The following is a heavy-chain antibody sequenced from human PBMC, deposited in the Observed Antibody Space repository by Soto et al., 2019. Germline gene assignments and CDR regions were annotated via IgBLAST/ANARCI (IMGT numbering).Heavy chain of an antibody. CDR1: GLSFSSSW. J-gene: IGHJ4*02. D-gene: IGHD7-27*01. V-gene: IGHV3-7*01. CDR2: INAVGSKV. CDR3: ARDTAWGSLDY. Sequence: EVQLVESGGGLVQPGGSLRLSCAVSGLSFSSSWMSWVRQAPGKGLEWVADINAVGSKVLYAASVMGRFTVSRDNAKKSLFLQMTGLRVEDTAFYYCARDTAWGSLDYWGLGTLVTVSS.